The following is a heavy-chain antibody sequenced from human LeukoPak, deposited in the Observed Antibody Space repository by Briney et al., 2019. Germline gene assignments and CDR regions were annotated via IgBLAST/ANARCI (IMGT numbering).Heavy chain of an antibody. CDR1: GGSISSSSYY. J-gene: IGHJ5*02. CDR3: ARGVYYYGSGSYSGGWFDP. D-gene: IGHD3-10*01. Sequence: SETLSLTCTVSGGSISSSSYYWGWIRQPPGKGLEWIGSIYYSGSTYYNPSLKSRVTISVDTSKTQFSLKLSSVTAADTAVYYCARGVYYYGSGSYSGGWFDPWGQGTLVTVSS. CDR2: IYYSGST. V-gene: IGHV4-39*07.